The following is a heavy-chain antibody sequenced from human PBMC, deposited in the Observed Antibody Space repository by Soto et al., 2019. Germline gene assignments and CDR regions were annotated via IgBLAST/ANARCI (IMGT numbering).Heavy chain of an antibody. CDR2: IDGSGSNT. Sequence: GGSLRLSCAASGFTLRSYWMHWVRQAPGGGLVWVSRIDGSGSNTFYADSVKGRFTISRDNAKNTLYLQMNNLSPEDTAVYYCARNLNGYGNWDYWGQGNLVTVS. V-gene: IGHV3-74*01. CDR3: ARNLNGYGNWDY. D-gene: IGHD1-1*01. J-gene: IGHJ4*02. CDR1: GFTLRSYW.